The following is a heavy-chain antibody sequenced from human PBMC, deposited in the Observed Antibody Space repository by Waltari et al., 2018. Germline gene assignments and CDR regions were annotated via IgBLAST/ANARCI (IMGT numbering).Heavy chain of an antibody. Sequence: QVQLQESGPGLVKPSQTLSLTCPVSGGSIGRGSSYWTWIRQPAGKGLEWIGYIYTSGSTNYNPSLKSRVTISVDTSKNQFSLKLSSVTAADTAVYYCARDRGAGDFDYWGQGTLVTVSS. CDR3: ARDRGAGDFDY. V-gene: IGHV4-61*09. CDR1: GGSIGRGSSY. CDR2: IYTSGST. J-gene: IGHJ4*02. D-gene: IGHD6-19*01.